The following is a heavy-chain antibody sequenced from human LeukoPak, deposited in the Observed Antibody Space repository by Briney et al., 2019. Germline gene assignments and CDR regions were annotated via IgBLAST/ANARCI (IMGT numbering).Heavy chain of an antibody. Sequence: GESLKISCKGSGYSFTSYWLGWVRQMPGKGLEWMGIICPGGSDTRYSPSFQGQVTISADKSISTAYLQWSSLKASDTTMYYCARRAYCGGDCYSPFDYWGQGTLVTVSS. D-gene: IGHD2-21*02. CDR1: GYSFTSYW. V-gene: IGHV5-51*01. CDR2: ICPGGSDT. CDR3: ARRAYCGGDCYSPFDY. J-gene: IGHJ4*02.